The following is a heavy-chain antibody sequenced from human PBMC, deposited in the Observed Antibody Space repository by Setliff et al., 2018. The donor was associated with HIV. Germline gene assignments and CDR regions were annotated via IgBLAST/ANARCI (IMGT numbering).Heavy chain of an antibody. CDR2: VNSDGSSK. CDR1: GFFFSDHY. V-gene: IGHV3-74*01. D-gene: IGHD5-12*01. J-gene: IGHJ4*02. Sequence: GGSLRLSCAVSGFFFSDHYMSWIRQAPGKGLEWVSRVNSDGSSKTYADSVKDRFTISRDNAKNTLYLQMNSLRAEDTGVYYCHSGYDTEEQSYFDYWGQGTLVTVSS. CDR3: HSGYDTEEQSYFDY.